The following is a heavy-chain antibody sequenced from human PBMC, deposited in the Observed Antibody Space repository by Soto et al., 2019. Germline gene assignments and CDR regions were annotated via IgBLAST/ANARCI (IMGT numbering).Heavy chain of an antibody. CDR3: ARGRWLINY. V-gene: IGHV4-30-4*01. D-gene: IGHD3-16*01. CDR1: GASISSGDYY. Sequence: QVQLQESGPGLVKPSQTLSLTCTVSGASISSGDYYYSWIRQPPGKGLEWMGYIYYSGSTYYSPSLKSRVTISIDTSRNQFSLDLASVTAADTAVYYCARGRWLINYWGQGILVTASS. J-gene: IGHJ4*02. CDR2: IYYSGST.